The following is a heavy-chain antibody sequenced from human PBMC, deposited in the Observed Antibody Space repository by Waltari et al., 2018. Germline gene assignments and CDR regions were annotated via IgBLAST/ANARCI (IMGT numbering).Heavy chain of an antibody. V-gene: IGHV4-4*07. D-gene: IGHD5-18*01. CDR3: ARGPPIQLWLHGGYYYMDV. Sequence: QVQLQESGPGLVKPSETLSLTCTVSGGSISSYYWSWIRQPAGKGLEWIGRIYTSGSTNYNPSLKSRVTMSVDTSKNQFSLKLSSVTDADTAVYYCARGPPIQLWLHGGYYYMDVWGKGTTVTISS. CDR1: GGSISSYY. CDR2: IYTSGST. J-gene: IGHJ6*03.